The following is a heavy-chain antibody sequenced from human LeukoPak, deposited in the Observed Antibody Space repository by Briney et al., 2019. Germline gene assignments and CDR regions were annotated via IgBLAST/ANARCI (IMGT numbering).Heavy chain of an antibody. D-gene: IGHD2-21*01. CDR3: AIHFACGNINCPPCDS. V-gene: IGHV3-21*01. CDR2: ISDDSNYI. CDR1: GFTFSSNS. J-gene: IGHJ4*02. Sequence: GGSLRLSCAASGFTFSSNSMSWVRQSPGKGLEWVSSISDDSNYIYYADSVKGRFTISRDNAKNSLYLQMNSLRVEDTAVYYCAIHFACGNINCPPCDSWGQGTLVTVSS.